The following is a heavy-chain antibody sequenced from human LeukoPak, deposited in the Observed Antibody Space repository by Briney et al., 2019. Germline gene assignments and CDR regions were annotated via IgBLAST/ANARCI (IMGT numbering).Heavy chain of an antibody. Sequence: GGSLRLSCAASGFTFSSYGMHWVRQAPGKGLVWVAFIRYDGSNKYYADSVKGRFTISRDNSKNTLYLQMNSLRAEDTAVYYCAKDSIAAAPGYYYYMDVWGKGTTVTVSS. CDR3: AKDSIAAAPGYYYYMDV. J-gene: IGHJ6*03. D-gene: IGHD6-13*01. V-gene: IGHV3-30*02. CDR2: IRYDGSNK. CDR1: GFTFSSYG.